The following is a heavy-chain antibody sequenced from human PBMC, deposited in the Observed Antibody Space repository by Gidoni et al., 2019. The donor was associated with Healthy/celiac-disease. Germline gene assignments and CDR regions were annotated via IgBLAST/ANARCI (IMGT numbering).Heavy chain of an antibody. V-gene: IGHV1-69*01. D-gene: IGHD6-13*01. CDR1: GGTFSSYA. CDR2: IIPIFGTA. Sequence: QVQLVQSGAGVKKPGSSAEFSCTASGGTFSSYAISWVRQAPGQGLEWMGGIIPIFGTANYAQKFQGRVTITADESTSTAYMELSSLRSEDTAVYYCAAQYSSSWYYFDYWGQGTLVTVSS. CDR3: AAQYSSSWYYFDY. J-gene: IGHJ4*02.